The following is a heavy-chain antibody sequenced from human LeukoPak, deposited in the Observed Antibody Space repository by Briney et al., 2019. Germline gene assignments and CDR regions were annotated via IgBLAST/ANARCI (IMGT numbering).Heavy chain of an antibody. V-gene: IGHV1-69*04. CDR3: ASSMTDGAFDI. Sequence: ASVKVSCKASGGTFSSYAISWVRQDPGQGLEWMGRIIPILGIANYAQKFQGRVTITADKSTSTAYMELSSLRSEDTAVYYCASSMTDGAFDIWGQGTMVTISS. J-gene: IGHJ3*02. CDR1: GGTFSSYA. CDR2: IIPILGIA. D-gene: IGHD2-8*01.